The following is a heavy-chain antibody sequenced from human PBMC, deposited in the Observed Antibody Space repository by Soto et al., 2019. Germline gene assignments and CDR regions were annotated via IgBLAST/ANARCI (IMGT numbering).Heavy chain of an antibody. V-gene: IGHV3-49*03. J-gene: IGHJ4*02. CDR2: IRSKAYGGTT. D-gene: IGHD6-19*01. CDR3: TRTPLPPPPIAVAGTSRKERDESQRLNFDY. Sequence: GGSLRLSCTASGFTFGDYAMSWFRQAPGKGLEWVGFIRSKAYGGTTEYAASVKGRFTISRDDSKNIAYLQMNSLKTEDTAVYYCTRTPLPPPPIAVAGTSRKERDESQRLNFDYWGQGTLVTVSS. CDR1: GFTFGDYA.